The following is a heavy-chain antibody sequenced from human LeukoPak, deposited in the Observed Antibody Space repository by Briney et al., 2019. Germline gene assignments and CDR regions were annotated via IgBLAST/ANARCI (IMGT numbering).Heavy chain of an antibody. V-gene: IGHV4-59*08. CDR2: IYYSGST. CDR3: ARHAPRNSGSYLPAAFDI. Sequence: SETLSLTCAVFGGSFSGYYWSWIRQPPGKGLEWIGYIYYSGSTNYNPSLKSRVTISVDTSKNQFSLKLSSVTAADTAVYYCARHAPRNSGSYLPAAFDIWGQGTMVTVSS. D-gene: IGHD1-26*01. CDR1: GGSFSGYY. J-gene: IGHJ3*02.